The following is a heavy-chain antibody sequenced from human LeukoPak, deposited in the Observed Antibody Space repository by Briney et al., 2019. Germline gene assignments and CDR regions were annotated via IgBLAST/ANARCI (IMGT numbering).Heavy chain of an antibody. J-gene: IGHJ4*02. Sequence: ASVKVSCRASGYTFTTYDINWVRQATGQGLEWMGWMNPNSGNTGYAQKFQGRVTMTRNTSISTAFMELSGLRSEDTAVYFCARRNTAMVAGLDYWGQGSLVTVSS. CDR2: MNPNSGNT. CDR1: GYTFTTYD. D-gene: IGHD5-18*01. V-gene: IGHV1-8*01. CDR3: ARRNTAMVAGLDY.